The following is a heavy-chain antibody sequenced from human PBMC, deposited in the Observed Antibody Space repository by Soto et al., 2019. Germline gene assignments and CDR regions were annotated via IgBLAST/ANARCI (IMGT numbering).Heavy chain of an antibody. CDR1: GGSISGYY. CDR2: MYNTGST. J-gene: IGHJ4*02. D-gene: IGHD3-22*01. V-gene: IGHV4-59*01. CDR3: AGFRLRVFDH. Sequence: SETLSLTCTVSGGSISGYYWSWIRQPPGKGLEWIGYMYNTGSTVYNPSFKSRVTISVDTSKNQFALNLGSVTAADTAVYYCAGFRLRVFDHGGQGSLVTVPS.